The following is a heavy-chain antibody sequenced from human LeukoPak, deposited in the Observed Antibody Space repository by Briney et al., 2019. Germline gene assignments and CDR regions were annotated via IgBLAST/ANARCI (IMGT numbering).Heavy chain of an antibody. CDR2: INPKNGDT. Sequence: ASVRVSCTASGHTFTAYYIHWVGQSPGQGPEWMGWINPKNGDTNYAHKFQTRVTMTRDTSISTAYKELRRLRSDSTGVFYCAIIAGHTLVRARDSWFDPWGQGTLVTVSP. CDR1: GHTFTAYY. J-gene: IGHJ5*02. CDR3: AIIAGHTLVRARDSWFDP. V-gene: IGHV1-2*07. D-gene: IGHD3-10*01.